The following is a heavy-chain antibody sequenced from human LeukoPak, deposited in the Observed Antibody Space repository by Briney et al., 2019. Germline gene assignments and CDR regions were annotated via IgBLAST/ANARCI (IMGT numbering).Heavy chain of an antibody. V-gene: IGHV3-9*01. CDR2: IRWNSGSI. Sequence: GRSLRLSCAASGFTFDGYAMHWVRHAPGKGLEWVSGIRWNSGSIGHADSVKGRLTISRDNAQNSLDLQINGLRAEDTALYYCAKAIPLTDPLDYWGEGTQVAVSS. CDR3: AKAIPLTDPLDY. CDR1: GFTFDGYA. J-gene: IGHJ4*02. D-gene: IGHD2-21*01.